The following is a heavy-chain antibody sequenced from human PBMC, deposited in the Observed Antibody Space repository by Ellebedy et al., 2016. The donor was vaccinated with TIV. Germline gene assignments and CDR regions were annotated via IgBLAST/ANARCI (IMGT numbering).Heavy chain of an antibody. CDR2: INPNSGGT. CDR1: GYTFTGYY. J-gene: IGHJ4*02. V-gene: IGHV1-2*04. D-gene: IGHD6-19*01. CDR3: AREQRPAEWFQGSYSSFDY. Sequence: ASVKVSXXASGYTFTGYYMHWVRQAPGQGLEWMGWINPNSGGTNYAQKFQGWVTMTRDTSISTAYMELSRLRSDDTAVYYCAREQRPAEWFQGSYSSFDYWGQGTLVTVSS.